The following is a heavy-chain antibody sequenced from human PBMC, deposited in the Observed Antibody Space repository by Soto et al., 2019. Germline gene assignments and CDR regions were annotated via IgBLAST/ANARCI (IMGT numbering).Heavy chain of an antibody. CDR1: GFSLSSARMG. CDR2: IFSNDEK. CDR3: ARIVKHQLLYYYYGMDV. V-gene: IGHV2-26*01. Sequence: QVTLKESGPVLVKPTETLTLTCTVSGFSLSSARMGVSWIRQPPGKALEWLAHIFSNDEKSYSTSLKSRLTISTDTSKSQVVLIMTNMDPVDTATYYCARIVKHQLLYYYYGMDVWGQGTTVTVSS. D-gene: IGHD6-13*01. J-gene: IGHJ6*02.